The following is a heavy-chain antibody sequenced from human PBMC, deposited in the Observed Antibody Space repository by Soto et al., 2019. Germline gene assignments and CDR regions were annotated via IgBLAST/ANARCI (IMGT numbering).Heavy chain of an antibody. CDR2: ISGSGDTT. D-gene: IGHD6-13*01. Sequence: GGSLRLSCAASGFTVSNDAMNWVRQAPGKGLEWVSGISGSGDTTHYADSVKGRFTISRDNSKNTLYLQMSSLRAEDTALYYCAKGGHSSSWYSFDYWGQGTLVTVSS. CDR3: AKGGHSSSWYSFDY. V-gene: IGHV3-23*01. J-gene: IGHJ4*02. CDR1: GFTVSNDA.